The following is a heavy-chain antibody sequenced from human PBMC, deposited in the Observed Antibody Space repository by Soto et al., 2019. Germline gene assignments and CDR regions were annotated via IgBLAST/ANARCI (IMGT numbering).Heavy chain of an antibody. CDR1: GYSFPNYG. CDR3: ARDRGVAPPVAGNTHYYYYMDV. D-gene: IGHD6-19*01. V-gene: IGHV1-18*01. Sequence: QDQLVQSGVEVKKPGASVKVSCKASGYSFPNYGITWVRQAPGQGFEWMGWISAYNGNTNYAQKFQGRVTMTTDASTSTAYLELRSLRSDDTAVYYCARDRGVAPPVAGNTHYYYYMDVWGKGTTVTVSS. J-gene: IGHJ6*03. CDR2: ISAYNGNT.